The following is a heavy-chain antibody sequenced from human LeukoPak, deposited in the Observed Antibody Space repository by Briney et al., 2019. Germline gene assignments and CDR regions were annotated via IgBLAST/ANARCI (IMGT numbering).Heavy chain of an antibody. V-gene: IGHV3-30*02. D-gene: IGHD5-18*01. J-gene: IGHJ4*02. Sequence: GGSLRLSCAASGFTFYNYGMHWVRQAPGKGLEWVAFIRSDGSIKYYADSVKGRFTISRDNSKNTLSLQMNSLRAEDTAVYYCANIRYNSGLDYWGQGTLVTVSS. CDR1: GFTFYNYG. CDR3: ANIRYNSGLDY. CDR2: IRSDGSIK.